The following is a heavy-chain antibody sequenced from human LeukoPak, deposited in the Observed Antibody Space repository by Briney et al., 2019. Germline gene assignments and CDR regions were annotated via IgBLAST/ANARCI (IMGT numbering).Heavy chain of an antibody. CDR3: ARMGGGAARPPSYYYYYYMDV. CDR1: GGSISSYY. CDR2: IYTSGST. D-gene: IGHD6-6*01. V-gene: IGHV4-4*07. J-gene: IGHJ6*03. Sequence: SETLSLTCTVSGGSISSYYWSWIRQPAGKGLEWIGSIYTSGSTNYNPSLKSRVTMSVDTSKNQFSLKLSSVTAADTAVYYCARMGGGAARPPSYYYYYYMDVWGKGTTVTVSS.